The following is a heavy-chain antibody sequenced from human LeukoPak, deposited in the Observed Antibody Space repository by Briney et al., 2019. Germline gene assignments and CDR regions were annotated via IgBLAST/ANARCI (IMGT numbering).Heavy chain of an antibody. J-gene: IGHJ4*02. CDR1: GGSFSGYY. CDR3: ARRWGGGWYVTLGFDY. V-gene: IGHV4-34*01. D-gene: IGHD6-19*01. CDR2: INHSGST. Sequence: PSEILSLTCAVYGGSFSGYYWSWIRQPPGKGLEWIGEINHSGSTNYNPSLKSRVTISVDTSKNQFSLKLSSVTAADTAVYYCARRWGGGWYVTLGFDYWGQGTLVTVSS.